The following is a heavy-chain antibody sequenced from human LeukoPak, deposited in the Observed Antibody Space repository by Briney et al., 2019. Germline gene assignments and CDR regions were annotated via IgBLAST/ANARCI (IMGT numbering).Heavy chain of an antibody. CDR3: AQNYGGTLY. CDR2: ISASGGST. CDR1: GFTFRNYA. J-gene: IGHJ4*02. V-gene: IGHV3-23*01. Sequence: PGGSLRLSCVASGFTFRNYAMSWVRQAPGKGLEWVSAISASGGSTDYADSVKGRFTISGDNSKNTLYLQMNSLRAEDTAVYYCAQNYGGTLYWGQGTLVTVSS. D-gene: IGHD4-23*01.